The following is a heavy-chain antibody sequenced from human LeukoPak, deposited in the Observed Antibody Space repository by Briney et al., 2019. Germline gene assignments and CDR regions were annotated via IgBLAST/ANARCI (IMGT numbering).Heavy chain of an antibody. CDR2: IIPIFGTA. J-gene: IGHJ5*02. V-gene: IGHV1-69*13. CDR3: ARGGSSGYYYDWFDP. D-gene: IGHD3-22*01. CDR1: GYTFTSYA. Sequence: ASVKVSCKASGYTFTSYAMHWVRQAPGQGLEWMGGIIPIFGTANYAQKFQGRVTITADESTSTAYMELSSLRSEDTAVYYCARGGSSGYYYDWFDPWGQGTLVTVSS.